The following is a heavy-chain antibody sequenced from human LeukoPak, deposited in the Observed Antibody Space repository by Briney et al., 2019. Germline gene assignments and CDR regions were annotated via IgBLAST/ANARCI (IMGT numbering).Heavy chain of an antibody. CDR1: GYTFTSYG. V-gene: IGHV1-18*01. J-gene: IGHJ3*02. CDR2: ISAYNGNT. D-gene: IGHD4-23*01. Sequence: GASVKVSCKASGYTFTSYGISWVRQAPGQGLEWMGWISAYNGNTNYAQKLQGRVTMTTDTSTSTAYMELRSLRSDDTAVYYCARGRIDGGTPCAFDIWGQGTMVTVSS. CDR3: ARGRIDGGTPCAFDI.